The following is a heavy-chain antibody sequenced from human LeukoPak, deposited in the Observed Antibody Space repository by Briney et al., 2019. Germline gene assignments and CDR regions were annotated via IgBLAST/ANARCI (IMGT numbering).Heavy chain of an antibody. CDR1: GFTVSSNH. V-gene: IGHV3-66*02. D-gene: IGHD3-22*01. CDR2: IYSGGST. J-gene: IGHJ1*01. CDR3: ARGYDSSGYYSAEYLQH. Sequence: PGGSLRLSCAASGFTVSSNHMSWVRQAPGKGLEWVSVIYSGGSTHYADSVKGRFTISRDNSKNTLYLQMNSLRAEDTAVYYCARGYDSSGYYSAEYLQHWGQGTLVTVSS.